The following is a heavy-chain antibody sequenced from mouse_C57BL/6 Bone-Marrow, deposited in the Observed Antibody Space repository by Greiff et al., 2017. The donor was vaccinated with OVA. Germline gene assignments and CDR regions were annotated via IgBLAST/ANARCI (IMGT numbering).Heavy chain of an antibody. CDR3: ARHYYSNFYAMDY. J-gene: IGHJ4*01. CDR2: IYPGDGDT. V-gene: IGHV1-82*01. CDR1: GYAFRSSW. Sequence: VQLQQSGPELVKPGASVKISCKASGYAFRSSWMNWVKQRPGKGLEWIGRIYPGDGDTNYNGKFKGKATLTADKSSSTAYMQLSSLTSEDSAVYFGARHYYSNFYAMDYWGQGTSVTVSS. D-gene: IGHD2-5*01.